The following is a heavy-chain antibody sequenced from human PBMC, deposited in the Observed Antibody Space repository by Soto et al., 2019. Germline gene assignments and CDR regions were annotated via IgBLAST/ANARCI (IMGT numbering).Heavy chain of an antibody. Sequence: SCKASGSPFTSSYSMNLVLQAPGKGLEWVSTISDTGGGTFYAGSVKGRFTISRDNSKNTLYLQMHSLRADDSAIYFCAVGRRKNSGSNTWFDPWGRGTLVTVSS. D-gene: IGHD3-22*01. V-gene: IGHV3-23*01. J-gene: IGHJ5*02. CDR2: ISDTGGGT. CDR3: AVGRRKNSGSNTWFDP. CDR1: GSPFTSSYS.